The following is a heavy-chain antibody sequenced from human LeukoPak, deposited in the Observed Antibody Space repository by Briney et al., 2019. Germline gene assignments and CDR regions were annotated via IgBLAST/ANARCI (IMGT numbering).Heavy chain of an antibody. J-gene: IGHJ4*02. D-gene: IGHD1-26*01. Sequence: ASVKVSCKASGYTFTGYYMHWVRQAPGQGLEWMGWINPNSGGTNYAQKFQGRVTMTRDTSISTAYMELSRLRSDDTAVYYCARPSGSNPYFDYWGQGTLVTVSS. V-gene: IGHV1-2*02. CDR1: GYTFTGYY. CDR3: ARPSGSNPYFDY. CDR2: INPNSGGT.